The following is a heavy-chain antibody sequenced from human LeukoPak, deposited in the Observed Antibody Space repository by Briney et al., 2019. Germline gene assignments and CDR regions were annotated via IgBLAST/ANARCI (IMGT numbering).Heavy chain of an antibody. J-gene: IGHJ6*04. Sequence: GPSWKSSCRVPEATSSGIVFSGVGQPPGQGLEWMGGIIPIFGTANYAQKFQGRVTIPADESTSTAYMELSSLRSEDTAVYYCAREAVVPAAIGYYYYGMDVWGKGTTVTVSS. V-gene: IGHV1-69*01. CDR1: EATSSGIV. CDR3: AREAVVPAAIGYYYYGMDV. CDR2: IIPIFGTA. D-gene: IGHD2-2*01.